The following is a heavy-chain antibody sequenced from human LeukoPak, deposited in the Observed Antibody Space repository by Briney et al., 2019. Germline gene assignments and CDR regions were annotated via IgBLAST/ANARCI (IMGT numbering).Heavy chain of an antibody. CDR3: ARHYELTRIGAYDSSGSLWLDV. J-gene: IGHJ6*02. CDR1: GSRFTSCW. D-gene: IGHD3-22*01. V-gene: IGHV5-51*01. CDR2: IYPGDSDT. Sequence: GGPLKISCKGPGSRFTSCWIGWVRQLPGKGLEWMGIIYPGDSDTRYSPSFQGQVTISADKSISTAYLQWSSLKASDTAMYYCARHYELTRIGAYDSSGSLWLDVWGQGTTVTVSS.